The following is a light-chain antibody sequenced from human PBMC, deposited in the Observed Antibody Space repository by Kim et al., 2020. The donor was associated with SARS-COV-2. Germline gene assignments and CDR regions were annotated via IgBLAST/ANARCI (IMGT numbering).Light chain of an antibody. CDR3: NSRDSSGNHLEV. CDR1: SHRGYY. Sequence: LGQTVRITCHGDSHRGYYASWYQQKPGQAPVLVIYGKNNRPSGIPDRFSGSSSGNTASLTITGAQAEDEADYYCNSRDSSGNHLEVFGTGTKVTVL. J-gene: IGLJ1*01. V-gene: IGLV3-19*01. CDR2: GKN.